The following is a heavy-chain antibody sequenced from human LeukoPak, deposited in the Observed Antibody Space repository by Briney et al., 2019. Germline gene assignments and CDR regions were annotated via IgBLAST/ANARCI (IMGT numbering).Heavy chain of an antibody. CDR1: GGSISSGDYY. D-gene: IGHD3-3*01. CDR3: ARGSPPEDYDFWSGYYTFDY. CDR2: IYYSGST. J-gene: IGHJ4*02. V-gene: IGHV4-61*08. Sequence: SETLSLTCTVSGGSISSGDYYWSWIRQPPGKGLEWIGYIYYSGSTNYNPSLKSRVTISVDTSKNQFSLKLSSVTAADTAVYYCARGSPPEDYDFWSGYYTFDYWGQGTLVTVSS.